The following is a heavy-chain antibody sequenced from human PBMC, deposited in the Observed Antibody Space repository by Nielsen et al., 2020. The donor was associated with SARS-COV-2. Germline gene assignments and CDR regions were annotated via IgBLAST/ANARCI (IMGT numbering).Heavy chain of an antibody. CDR1: GFTISDYY. V-gene: IGHV3-11*06. D-gene: IGHD1-26*01. Sequence: GESLKISCAASGFTISDYYMSWIRQAPGKGLEWVSYISSSSSYTNYADSVKGRFTISRDNAKNSLYLQMNSLRAEDTAVYYCASQPVGGDAFDIWGQGTMVTVSS. J-gene: IGHJ3*02. CDR2: ISSSSSYT. CDR3: ASQPVGGDAFDI.